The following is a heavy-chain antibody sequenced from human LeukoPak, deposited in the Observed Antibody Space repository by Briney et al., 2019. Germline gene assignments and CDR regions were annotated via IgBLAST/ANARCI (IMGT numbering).Heavy chain of an antibody. J-gene: IGHJ4*02. CDR1: GYTFTSYD. CDR3: ARGGRYSGYDGY. CDR2: MNPNSGNT. V-gene: IGHV1-8*01. D-gene: IGHD5-12*01. Sequence: ASVKVSCKASGYTFTSYDINWVRQATGQGLEWMGWMNPNSGNTGYAQKFQGRVTMTRNTSISTAYMELSSLRSEDTAVYYCARGGRYSGYDGYWGQGTLVTVSS.